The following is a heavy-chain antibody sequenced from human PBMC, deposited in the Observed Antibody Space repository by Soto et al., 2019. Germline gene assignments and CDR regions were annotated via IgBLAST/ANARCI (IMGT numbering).Heavy chain of an antibody. CDR3: ARSVLRYFDRRIRDYYYGMDV. CDR1: GGSIISSSYY. V-gene: IGHV4-39*01. Sequence: SETLSLTCTVSGGSIISSSYYWGWIRQPPGKGLEWIGSIYYSGSTYYNPSLKSRVTISVDTSKNQSSLKLSSVTAADTAVYYCARSVLRYFDRRIRDYYYGMDVWGQGTTVTAP. D-gene: IGHD3-9*01. CDR2: IYYSGST. J-gene: IGHJ6*02.